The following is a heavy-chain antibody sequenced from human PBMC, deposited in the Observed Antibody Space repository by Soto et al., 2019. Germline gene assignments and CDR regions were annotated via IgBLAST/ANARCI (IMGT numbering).Heavy chain of an antibody. D-gene: IGHD3-10*01. CDR1: GGSISSYY. V-gene: IGHV4-59*01. J-gene: IGHJ5*02. Sequence: KTSETLSLTCTVSGGSISSYYWSWIRQPPGKGLEWIGYIYYSGSTNYNPSLKSRVTISVDTYKNQFSLKLSSVTAADTAVYYCERGYGSGSYIWFDPWGQGTLVTVSS. CDR2: IYYSGST. CDR3: ERGYGSGSYIWFDP.